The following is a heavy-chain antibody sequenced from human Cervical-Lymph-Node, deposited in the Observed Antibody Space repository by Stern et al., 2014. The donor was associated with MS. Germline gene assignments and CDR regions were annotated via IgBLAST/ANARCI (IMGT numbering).Heavy chain of an antibody. Sequence: QVQLVQSGAEVKKPGASVKVSCKASGYTFTNTGINWVRLAPGQGPEWMGWVSTYNGNTKYAQKLRGRVTMTTDTSTSTAYMELRRLRSDDTAVYYCARGDDKTSYDYWGQGTLVTVSS. D-gene: IGHD1-1*01. CDR1: GYTFTNTG. J-gene: IGHJ4*02. CDR3: ARGDDKTSYDY. CDR2: VSTYNGNT. V-gene: IGHV1-18*01.